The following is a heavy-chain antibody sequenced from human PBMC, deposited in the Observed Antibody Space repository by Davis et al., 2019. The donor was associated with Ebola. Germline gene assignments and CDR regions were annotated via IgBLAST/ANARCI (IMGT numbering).Heavy chain of an antibody. CDR1: GFTFDDYA. CDR2: ISGDGGST. J-gene: IGHJ4*02. CDR3: AKDRLAYYDFWSGYCDY. V-gene: IGHV3-43*02. Sequence: GGSLRLSCAASGFTFDDYAMHWVRQAPGKGLKWVSLISGDGGSTYYADSVKGRFTISRDNSKNSLYLQMNSLRTKDTALYYCAKDRLAYYDFWSGYCDYWGQGTLVTVSS. D-gene: IGHD3-3*01.